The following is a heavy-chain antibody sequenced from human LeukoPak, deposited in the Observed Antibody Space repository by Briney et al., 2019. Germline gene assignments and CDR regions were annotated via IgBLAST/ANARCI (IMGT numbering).Heavy chain of an antibody. CDR3: ARASDYTAMVYDY. CDR2: IYYSGRT. J-gene: IGHJ4*02. Sequence: SETLSLTCTVSGGSISSYYWSWIRQPPGKGLEWVGYIYYSGRTNYNPSLKSRVTISVDTSKNQFCLKLTPVTAADTAVYYCARASDYTAMVYDYWGQGTLVTVSS. CDR1: GGSISSYY. V-gene: IGHV4-59*01. D-gene: IGHD5-18*01.